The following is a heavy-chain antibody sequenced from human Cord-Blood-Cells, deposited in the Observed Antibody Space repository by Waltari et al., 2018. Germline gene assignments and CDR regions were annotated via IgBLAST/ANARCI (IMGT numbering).Heavy chain of an antibody. D-gene: IGHD3-22*01. CDR1: GGSISSYY. V-gene: IGHV4-59*01. CDR2: NYYSGST. CDR3: ARWVEYYYDSSGYWWFDP. Sequence: QVQLQEPGPGLVKPSETLSLTCTVSGGSISSYYWSWIRQPPVKGLEWFGYNYYSGSTNYNPTLTSRVTMSVDTSKNQFSLKLSSVTAAETAVYYCARWVEYYYDSSGYWWFDPWGQGTLGTVSS. J-gene: IGHJ5*02.